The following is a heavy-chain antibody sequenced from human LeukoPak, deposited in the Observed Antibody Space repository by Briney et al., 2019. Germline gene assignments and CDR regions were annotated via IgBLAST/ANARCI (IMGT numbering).Heavy chain of an antibody. Sequence: GGSLRLSCATSGFMFDDYGMSWVRQAPGKGLEWVSGINWNGGSTGYADSVRGRFTISRDNAKNSPYLQMNSLRAEDTALYYCARDALRGPFYMDVWGKGTTVTVSS. V-gene: IGHV3-20*04. D-gene: IGHD4-17*01. CDR3: ARDALRGPFYMDV. CDR1: GFMFDDYG. J-gene: IGHJ6*03. CDR2: INWNGGST.